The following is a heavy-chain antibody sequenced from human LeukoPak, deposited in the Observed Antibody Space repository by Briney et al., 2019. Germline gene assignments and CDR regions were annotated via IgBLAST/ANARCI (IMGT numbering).Heavy chain of an antibody. CDR1: GDSVSSNSDA. V-gene: IGHV6-1*01. CDR3: ARDGREQYYYGSGSYYLHYYYGMDV. J-gene: IGHJ6*02. Sequence: SQTLSLTCAISGDSVSSNSDAWNWIRQSPSKGLEWLGRTYYRSRWYNDSAVSVKSRITINPDTSKNQFSLQLNSVTPEDTAVYYCARDGREQYYYGSGSYYLHYYYGMDVWGQGTTVTVSS. CDR2: TYYRSRWYN. D-gene: IGHD3-10*01.